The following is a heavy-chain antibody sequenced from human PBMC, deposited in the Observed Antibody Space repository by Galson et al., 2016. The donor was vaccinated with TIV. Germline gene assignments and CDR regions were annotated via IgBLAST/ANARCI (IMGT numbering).Heavy chain of an antibody. Sequence: SVKVSCKASGYSFLSYGMTWVRQAPGRGLEWLGWISAYNGDIKSARKFQGRVTMTTDTSMNTAYMELRSLGSDDTAVYYCATEVYGNSISCYYYYGLDLWGHGTTVTVSS. D-gene: IGHD2-2*01. V-gene: IGHV1-18*04. J-gene: IGHJ6*02. CDR1: GYSFLSYG. CDR2: ISAYNGDI. CDR3: ATEVYGNSISCYYYYGLDL.